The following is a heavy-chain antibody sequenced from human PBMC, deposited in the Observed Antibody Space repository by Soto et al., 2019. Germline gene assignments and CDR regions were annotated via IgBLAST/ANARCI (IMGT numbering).Heavy chain of an antibody. CDR3: ARGGYCSGGSCYSTDYYYGMDV. D-gene: IGHD2-15*01. J-gene: IGHJ6*02. CDR2: ISAYNGNI. V-gene: IGHV1-18*01. CDR1: GYSFTSYG. Sequence: QVQLVQSGAEVKKPGASVKVSCKASGYSFTSYGISWVRQAPGQGLEWMGWISAYNGNIKNAQKLQGRVTMTTDTSTSTAYMELRSLRSDDTAVYYCARGGYCSGGSCYSTDYYYGMDVWGQGTTVTVSS.